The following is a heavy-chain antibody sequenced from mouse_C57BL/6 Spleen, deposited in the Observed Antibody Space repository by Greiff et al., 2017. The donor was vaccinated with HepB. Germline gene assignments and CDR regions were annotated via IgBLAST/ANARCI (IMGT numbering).Heavy chain of an antibody. Sequence: QVQLKESGAELVRPGASVTLSCKASGYTFTDYEMHWVKQTPVHGLEWIGAIDPETGGTAYNQKFKGKAILTADKSSSTAYMELRSLTSEDSAVYYCTRSGGLRGFAYWGQGTLVTVSA. CDR2: IDPETGGT. CDR3: TRSGGLRGFAY. CDR1: GYTFTDYE. J-gene: IGHJ3*01. V-gene: IGHV1-15*01. D-gene: IGHD1-1*01.